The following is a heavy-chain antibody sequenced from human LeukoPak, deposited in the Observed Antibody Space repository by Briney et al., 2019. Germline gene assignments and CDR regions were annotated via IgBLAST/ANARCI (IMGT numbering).Heavy chain of an antibody. V-gene: IGHV5-51*01. J-gene: IGHJ4*02. Sequence: GESLKISCKGSGYSFTSYWIGWVRQMPGEGLEWMGIIYPSDSDTRYSPSFQGQVTISVDTSIGTAYLQWSSLKASDTAIYYCARQNDFRLDYWGQGTLVTVSS. CDR1: GYSFTSYW. CDR3: ARQNDFRLDY. CDR2: IYPSDSDT. D-gene: IGHD3-3*01.